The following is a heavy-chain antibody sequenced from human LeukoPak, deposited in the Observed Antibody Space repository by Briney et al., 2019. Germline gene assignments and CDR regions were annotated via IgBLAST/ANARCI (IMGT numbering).Heavy chain of an antibody. CDR3: ARHTRRSGNYFEN. CDR2: IHYSGNT. Sequence: SETLSLTCTVSGDSFRTSNYYWSWIRQPPGGGLEWIGYIHYSGNTNYNTSLKSRVPISVATSKSQFSLKLSSVTAADTAVYYCARHTRRSGNYFENWGQGTLVTVSS. D-gene: IGHD1-1*01. J-gene: IGHJ4*02. CDR1: GDSFRTSNYY. V-gene: IGHV4-61*01.